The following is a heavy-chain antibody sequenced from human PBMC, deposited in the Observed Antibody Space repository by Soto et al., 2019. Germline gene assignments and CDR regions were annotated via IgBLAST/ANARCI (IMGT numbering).Heavy chain of an antibody. Sequence: ASVKVSCKASGYTFTSYDINWVRQATGQGLEWMGWMNPNSGNTGYAQKFQGRVTMTRNTSISTAYMELSSLRSEDTAVYYCAKGDRVYSSSWYGGYYYYGMDVWGQGTTVTVSS. CDR3: AKGDRVYSSSWYGGYYYYGMDV. J-gene: IGHJ6*02. D-gene: IGHD6-13*01. CDR1: GYTFTSYD. V-gene: IGHV1-8*01. CDR2: MNPNSGNT.